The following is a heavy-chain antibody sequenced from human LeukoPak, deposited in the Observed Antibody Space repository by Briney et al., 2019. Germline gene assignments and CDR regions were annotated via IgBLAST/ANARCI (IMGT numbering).Heavy chain of an antibody. CDR1: GYRFTSYW. J-gene: IGHJ3*02. CDR2: IYPRDSDT. Sequence: GESLQISCKGSGYRFTSYWVAWVRQLAGKGLEWMGIIYPRDSDTRYSPSFQGQVTISADKSINTAYLQWSGLKASDTAVYYCARHVTTASAARGFDIWGQGTMVTLSS. D-gene: IGHD1-14*01. CDR3: ARHVTTASAARGFDI. V-gene: IGHV5-51*01.